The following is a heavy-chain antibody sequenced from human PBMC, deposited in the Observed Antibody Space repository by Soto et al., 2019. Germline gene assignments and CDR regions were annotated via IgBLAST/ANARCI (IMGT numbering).Heavy chain of an antibody. J-gene: IGHJ4*02. CDR3: ARVRRIGMSGSPGDS. CDR1: GYAISSGFY. V-gene: IGHV4-38-2*01. D-gene: IGHD3-10*01. CDR2: IYFTGTT. Sequence: SETLSLTCDVSGYAISSGFYWAWIRQPPGKRLEWIGNIYFTGTTSYNPSLKTRVTMSVDTSKNQFSLRLSPVTAADTAVFYCARVRRIGMSGSPGDSWGQGTQVTVSS.